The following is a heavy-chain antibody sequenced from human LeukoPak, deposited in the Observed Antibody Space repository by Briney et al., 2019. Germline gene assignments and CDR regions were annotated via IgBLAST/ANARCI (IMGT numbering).Heavy chain of an antibody. J-gene: IGHJ4*02. CDR3: ARERGGQAAAGTFYFDY. Sequence: PGGSLRLSCAASGFTFSSFTMHWVRQAPGKGLRWMAVISSDGSNKYYADSVKGRFTISRDNSKNTLYLQMNSLRAEDTAVYYCARERGGQAAAGTFYFDYWGQGTLVTVSS. D-gene: IGHD6-13*01. CDR1: GFTFSSFT. V-gene: IGHV3-30-3*01. CDR2: ISSDGSNK.